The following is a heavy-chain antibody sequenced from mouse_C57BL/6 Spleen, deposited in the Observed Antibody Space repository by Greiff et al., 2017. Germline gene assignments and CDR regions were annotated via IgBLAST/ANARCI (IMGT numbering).Heavy chain of an antibody. CDR1: GFTFSSYT. CDR2: ISGGGGNT. J-gene: IGHJ4*01. CDR3: ARQANWGVYYAMDY. D-gene: IGHD4-1*02. Sequence: EVKVVESGGGLVKPGGSLKLSCAASGFTFSSYTMSWVRQTPEKRLEWVATISGGGGNTYYPDSVKGRFTISRDNAKNTLYLQMSSLRSEDTALYYCARQANWGVYYAMDYWGQGTSVTVSS. V-gene: IGHV5-9*01.